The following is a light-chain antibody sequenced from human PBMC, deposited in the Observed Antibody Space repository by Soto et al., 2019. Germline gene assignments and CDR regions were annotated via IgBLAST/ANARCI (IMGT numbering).Light chain of an antibody. CDR1: QDIFNY. V-gene: IGKV1-8*01. CDR3: QQYYSYGLS. Sequence: IQMTQSPSSVSASVGDIVTISFLASQDIFNYLAWYQQKPGKAPKLLIYAASTLQSGVPSRFSGSGSGTDFTLTISCLQSEDFATYYCQQYYSYGLSFGQGTKVDIK. CDR2: AAS. J-gene: IGKJ1*01.